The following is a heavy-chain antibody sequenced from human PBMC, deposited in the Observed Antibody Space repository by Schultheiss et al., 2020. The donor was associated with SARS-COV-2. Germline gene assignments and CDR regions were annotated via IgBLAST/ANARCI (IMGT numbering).Heavy chain of an antibody. CDR3: AKTVAGTGTYGFDY. Sequence: GESLKISCAASGFTFSSYAMSWVRQAPGKGLEWVSLISWDGGSTSYADSVQGRFTISRDNNKNSLYLQMNSLRNEDTALYYCAKTVAGTGTYGFDYWGQGTPVTVLL. J-gene: IGHJ4*02. D-gene: IGHD6-19*01. CDR2: ISWDGGST. V-gene: IGHV3-43D*03. CDR1: GFTFSSYA.